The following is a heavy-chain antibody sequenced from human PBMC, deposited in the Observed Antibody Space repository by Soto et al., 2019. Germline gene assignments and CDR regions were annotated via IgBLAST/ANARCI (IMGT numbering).Heavy chain of an antibody. J-gene: IGHJ6*02. Sequence: ASVKVSCKASGYTFTSYVISWVRQAPGRGLEWMGWISAYNGNTNYAQRLQDRVTMTTDTFTSTAYMEVRSLRSDDTAVYYCARAGGRNFYYGLDVWGQGTTVTVSS. V-gene: IGHV1-18*01. CDR3: ARAGGRNFYYGLDV. D-gene: IGHD2-8*02. CDR2: ISAYNGNT. CDR1: GYTFTSYV.